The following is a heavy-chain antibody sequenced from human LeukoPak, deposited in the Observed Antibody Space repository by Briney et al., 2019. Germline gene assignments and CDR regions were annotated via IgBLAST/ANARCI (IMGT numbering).Heavy chain of an antibody. J-gene: IGHJ4*02. D-gene: IGHD3-22*01. CDR1: GDSINSLDL. V-gene: IGHV4-4*02. CDR2: MYLSGTT. CDR3: AGLVGRYSSGLYYYYFDY. Sequence: SETLSLTRTVSGDSINSLDLWSWVRQPPGKGLEWIGEMYLSGTTHSNPSVKSRVTISIEKSKNQFFLNLSSVTAADTAVYYCAGLVGRYSSGLYYYYFDYWGQGTLVTVSS.